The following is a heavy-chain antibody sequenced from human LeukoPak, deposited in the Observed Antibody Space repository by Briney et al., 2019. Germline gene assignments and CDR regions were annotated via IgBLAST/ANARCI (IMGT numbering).Heavy chain of an antibody. D-gene: IGHD1-26*01. V-gene: IGHV4-39*01. Sequence: PSETLSLTCTVSGGSISSSSYYWGWIRQPPGEGLEWIGSIYYSGSTYYNPSLKSRVTISVDTSKNQFSLKLSSVTAADTAVYYCARPEGGWELQPIDYWGQGTLVTVSS. CDR3: ARPEGGWELQPIDY. CDR1: GGSISSSSYY. J-gene: IGHJ4*02. CDR2: IYYSGST.